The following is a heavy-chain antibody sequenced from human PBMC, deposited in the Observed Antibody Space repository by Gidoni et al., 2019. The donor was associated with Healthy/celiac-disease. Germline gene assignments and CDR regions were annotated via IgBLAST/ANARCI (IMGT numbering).Heavy chain of an antibody. CDR2: INPNSGGT. V-gene: IGHV1-2*06. D-gene: IGHD2-8*02. Sequence: QVQLVQPGAEVKKPGASVKVSCKASAYTFPGYYKHGVRQAPGQGLEWMGRINPNSGGTNYAQKFQGRVTMTRDTSISTAYMELSRLRSDDTAVYYCARVLDGMDVWGQGTTVTVSS. CDR3: ARVLDGMDV. CDR1: AYTFPGYY. J-gene: IGHJ6*02.